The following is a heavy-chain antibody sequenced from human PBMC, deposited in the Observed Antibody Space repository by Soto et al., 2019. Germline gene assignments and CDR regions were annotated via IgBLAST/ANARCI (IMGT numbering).Heavy chain of an antibody. J-gene: IGHJ4*02. CDR3: TRDRGYCSGGSCHELDY. D-gene: IGHD2-15*01. CDR1: GFTFGDYA. Sequence: TGGSLRLSCTASGFTFGDYAMSWFRQAPGKGLEWVGFIRSKAYGGTTEYAASVKGRFTISRDDSKSIAYLQMNSLKTEDTAVYYCTRDRGYCSGGSCHELDYWGQGTLVTVSS. CDR2: IRSKAYGGTT. V-gene: IGHV3-49*03.